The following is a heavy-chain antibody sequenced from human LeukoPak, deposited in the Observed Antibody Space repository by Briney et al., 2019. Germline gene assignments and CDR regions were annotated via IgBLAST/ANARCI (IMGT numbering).Heavy chain of an antibody. CDR2: INHSGST. CDR1: GGSFSGYY. V-gene: IGHV4-34*01. D-gene: IGHD6-6*01. Sequence: SETLSLTCAVYGGSFSGYYWSWIRQPPGKGLEWIGEINHSGSTNCNPSLKSRVTISVDTSKNQFSLKLSSVTAADTAVYYCARSRSYYYYYMDVWGKGTTVTVSS. J-gene: IGHJ6*03. CDR3: ARSRSYYYYYMDV.